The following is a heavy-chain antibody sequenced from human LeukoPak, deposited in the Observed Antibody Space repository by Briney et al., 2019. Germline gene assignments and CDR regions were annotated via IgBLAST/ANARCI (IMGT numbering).Heavy chain of an antibody. V-gene: IGHV4-38-2*02. CDR1: GYSISSGYY. Sequence: SETLSLTCTVSGYSISSGYYWGWIRQPPGKGLEWIGIIYHSGRTDYNPSLKSRVTISEDTSKNQFSLKLSSVTAADTAVYYCACPYWDVWGKGTTVTISS. D-gene: IGHD2-21*01. CDR3: ACPYWDV. CDR2: IYHSGRT. J-gene: IGHJ6*04.